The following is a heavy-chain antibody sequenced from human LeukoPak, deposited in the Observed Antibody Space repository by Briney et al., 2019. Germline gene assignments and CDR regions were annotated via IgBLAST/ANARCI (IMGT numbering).Heavy chain of an antibody. CDR1: GFAFDEHG. D-gene: IGHD2-2*01. CDR3: ARAPITSPFYFDY. V-gene: IGHV3-20*04. J-gene: IGHJ4*02. Sequence: PGGSLRLSCTASGFAFDEHGMSWVRQVPGKGLEWVSGINWSGGSTGYADPLRGRSTISRDNAKNSLYLQMDSLRAEDTALYYCARAPITSPFYFDYWGQGTLVTVSS. CDR2: INWSGGST.